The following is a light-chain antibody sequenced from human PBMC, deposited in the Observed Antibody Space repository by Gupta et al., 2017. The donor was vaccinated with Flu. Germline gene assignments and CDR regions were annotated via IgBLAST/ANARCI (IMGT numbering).Light chain of an antibody. J-gene: IGLJ3*02. CDR2: DDY. Sequence: SYVLTQPPSVSVAPGQTARITCGGDNIEDKSVHWSQQKPGQAPVLVVYDDYDRPSGIPERFSGSNSGNTATLTISRGEAGEEADYYCQVGDSRDHPVFGGGTKLTVL. V-gene: IGLV3-21*02. CDR3: QVGDSRDHPV. CDR1: NIEDKS.